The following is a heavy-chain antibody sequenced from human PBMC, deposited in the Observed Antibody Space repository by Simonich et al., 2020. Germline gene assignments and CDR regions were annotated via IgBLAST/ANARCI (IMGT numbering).Heavy chain of an antibody. Sequence: EVQLVQSGAEVKKPGESLKISCKGSGYSFTSYWIGWVRQMPGKGLEWMGIIYPACTDNGYSPSSQGQVTISPDQSIITAYLQWSSLKASDTAMYYCARQLNDFDIWGQGTMVTVSS. CDR3: ARQLNDFDI. D-gene: IGHD1-1*01. CDR1: GYSFTSYW. J-gene: IGHJ3*02. V-gene: IGHV5-51*01. CDR2: IYPACTDN.